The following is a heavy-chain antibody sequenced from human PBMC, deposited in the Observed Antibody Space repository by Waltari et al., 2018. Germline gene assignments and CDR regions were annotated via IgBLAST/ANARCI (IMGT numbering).Heavy chain of an antibody. CDR1: GFPFSSCA. D-gene: IGHD1-7*01. Sequence: EVQLLESGGGLVQPGGSLRLSCATSGFPFSSCAMSWVRQAPGKGLEWGRALSGASSSAHSADAVKGRFTIYRDKSKNTLYLQMNGLRVEDTAIYYCAKDRGDWNYNFDYWGQGTPVTVSS. J-gene: IGHJ4*02. CDR3: AKDRGDWNYNFDY. V-gene: IGHV3-23*01. CDR2: LSGASSSA.